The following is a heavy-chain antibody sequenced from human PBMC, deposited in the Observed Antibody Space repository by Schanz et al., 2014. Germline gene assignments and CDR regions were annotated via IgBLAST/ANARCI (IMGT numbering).Heavy chain of an antibody. J-gene: IGHJ3*02. V-gene: IGHV1-69*01. CDR1: GSTFSSYA. D-gene: IGHD2-8*01. CDR3: ANSTNTLVERIQIFEI. Sequence: SFKASGSTFSSYAIRWVLHSPGQGLDWMGWIIPLFGTVDNAQKFQVRVTITADVSTSTAYMELSCLRAEDTSVYYSANSTNTLVERIQIFEISGPGT. CDR2: IIPLFGTV.